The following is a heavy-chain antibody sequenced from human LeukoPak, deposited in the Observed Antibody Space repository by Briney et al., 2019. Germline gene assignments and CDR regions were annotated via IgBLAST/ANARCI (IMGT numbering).Heavy chain of an antibody. D-gene: IGHD5-12*01. Sequence: GASVKVSCKASGYTFTGYYMHWVRQAPGQGLEWMGRINPNSGGTNYAQKFQGRVTMTRDTSISTAYMELSRLRSDDTAVYYCARERSSGYQTEYYYYYYGMDVWGQGTTVTVSS. V-gene: IGHV1-2*06. J-gene: IGHJ6*02. CDR3: ARERSSGYQTEYYYYYYGMDV. CDR1: GYTFTGYY. CDR2: INPNSGGT.